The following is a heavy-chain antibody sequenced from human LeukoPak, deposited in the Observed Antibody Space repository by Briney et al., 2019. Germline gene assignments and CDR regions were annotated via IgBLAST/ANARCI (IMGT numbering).Heavy chain of an antibody. CDR1: GYTFTGYY. J-gene: IGHJ5*02. Sequence: ASVKVSCKASGYTFTGYYMHWVRQAPGQGLEWMGGIIPIFGTANYAQKFQGRVTITADKSTSTAYMELSSLRSEDTAVYYCARDFVCSGGSCYPNWFDPWGQGTLVTVSS. CDR3: ARDFVCSGGSCYPNWFDP. D-gene: IGHD2-15*01. V-gene: IGHV1-69*06. CDR2: IIPIFGTA.